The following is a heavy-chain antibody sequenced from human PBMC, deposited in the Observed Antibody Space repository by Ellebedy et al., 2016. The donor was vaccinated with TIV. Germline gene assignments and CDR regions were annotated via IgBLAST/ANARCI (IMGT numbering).Heavy chain of an antibody. D-gene: IGHD3-22*01. J-gene: IGHJ3*02. CDR3: VSPAGSSGYWEAFDI. V-gene: IGHV3-72*01. Sequence: PGGSLRLSCAAPGFTFSDHYMDWVRQAPGKGLEWVGRTRNKANSYTTEYAASVKGRFTISRDDSKNSLYLQMNSLKTEDTAVYYCVSPAGSSGYWEAFDIWGQGTMVTVSS. CDR2: TRNKANSYTT. CDR1: GFTFSDHY.